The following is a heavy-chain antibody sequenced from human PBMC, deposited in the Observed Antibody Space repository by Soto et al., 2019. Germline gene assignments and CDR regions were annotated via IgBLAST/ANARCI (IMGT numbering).Heavy chain of an antibody. J-gene: IGHJ6*02. CDR1: GVTFSSYW. V-gene: IGHV3-74*01. Sequence: GGSLRLSCAASGVTFSSYWMHWVRQAPGKGLVWVSRINSDGSSTSYADSVKDRFTISRDNAKNTLYLQMNSLRAEDTAVYYCAGVYYDFWSGAYYYYGMDVWGQGTTVTVSS. CDR3: AGVYYDFWSGAYYYYGMDV. CDR2: INSDGSST. D-gene: IGHD3-3*01.